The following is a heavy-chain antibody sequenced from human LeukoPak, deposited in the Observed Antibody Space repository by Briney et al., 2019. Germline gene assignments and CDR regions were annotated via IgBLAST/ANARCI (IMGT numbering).Heavy chain of an antibody. D-gene: IGHD6-19*01. J-gene: IGHJ4*02. CDR1: GFTFSSYA. V-gene: IGHV3-64*01. CDR3: ARTYSSGWYEGFDY. Sequence: GGSLRLSCAASGFTFSSYAMHWVRQAPGRALEYVSAISSNGGSTYYANSVKGRFTISRDNSKNTLYLQMGSLRAEDMAVYYCARTYSSGWYEGFDYWGQGTLVTVSS. CDR2: ISSNGGST.